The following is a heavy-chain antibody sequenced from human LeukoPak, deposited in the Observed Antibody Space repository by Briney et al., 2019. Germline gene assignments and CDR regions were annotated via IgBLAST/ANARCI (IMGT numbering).Heavy chain of an antibody. CDR2: ISTSGTNT. CDR3: AKDLRAGSPGYYFDC. Sequence: PGGSLRLSCAASGFTFSRYAMSWVRQAPGKGLEWVSTISTSGTNTYYAGSVKGRFTISRDNSKSTLYLQINSLRVEDTAVYYCAKDLRAGSPGYYFDCWGQGTLVTVSS. J-gene: IGHJ4*02. V-gene: IGHV3-23*01. CDR1: GFTFSRYA. D-gene: IGHD1-26*01.